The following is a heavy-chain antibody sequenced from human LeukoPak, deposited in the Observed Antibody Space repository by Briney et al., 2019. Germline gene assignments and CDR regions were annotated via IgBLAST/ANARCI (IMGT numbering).Heavy chain of an antibody. V-gene: IGHV3-23*01. D-gene: IGHD2-2*01. CDR3: AKGLQRTPYYYYGMDV. CDR2: VTYSDAPT. Sequence: PGGSLRLSCAASGFTFSDYAMSWVRQAPGKGLEWVSAVTYSDAPTHYADSVKGRFTISRDTPKNTLYLQMNSLRVEDTAVYYCAKGLQRTPYYYYGMDVWGQGTTVTVSS. J-gene: IGHJ6*02. CDR1: GFTFSDYA.